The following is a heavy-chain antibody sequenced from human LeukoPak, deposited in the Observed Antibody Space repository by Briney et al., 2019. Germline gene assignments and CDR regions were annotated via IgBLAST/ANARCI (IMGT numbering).Heavy chain of an antibody. CDR1: GFSFRSYY. CDR2: IWQDGGEE. CDR3: ARLFGGVTTFDF. V-gene: IGHV3-7*01. Sequence: PGGSLRLSCAASGFSFRSYYMSWVRQGPGRGLEGVATIWQDGGEERYVDSVRGRFSISRDNAKSFIYLQMSGLSVEDTAVYFCARLFGGVTTFDFWGQGALVTVSS. J-gene: IGHJ5*01. D-gene: IGHD3-10*01.